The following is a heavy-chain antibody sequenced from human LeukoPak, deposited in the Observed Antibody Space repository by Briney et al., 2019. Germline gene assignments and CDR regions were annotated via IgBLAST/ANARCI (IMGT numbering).Heavy chain of an antibody. CDR2: ITGDASVT. D-gene: IGHD6-13*01. CDR1: GFTFKFYA. Sequence: KSGGSLRLSCAGSGFTFKFYAMTWVRQAPGKGREWVSDITGDASVTYDADSVKGRFNISRDNSKNTLYLQLNSLRVEDTAVYYCAKAYSSSLYGDAFHIWSQGTKVTVSP. V-gene: IGHV3-23*01. J-gene: IGHJ3*02. CDR3: AKAYSSSLYGDAFHI.